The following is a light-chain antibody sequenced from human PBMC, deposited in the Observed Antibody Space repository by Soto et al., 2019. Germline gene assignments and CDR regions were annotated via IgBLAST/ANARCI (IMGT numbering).Light chain of an antibody. CDR1: QGISSD. CDR3: PQLTTCSLT. CDR2: EES. Sequence: IKVTQSPSFLSASVGDRVTITCRASQGISSDLAWYQQKPGKAPKLLIYEESTLRSVVPSRFSGSGSRREFTPTMSRAQTEDCATYACPQLTTCSLTFGGGTKVE. J-gene: IGKJ4*01. V-gene: IGKV1-9*01.